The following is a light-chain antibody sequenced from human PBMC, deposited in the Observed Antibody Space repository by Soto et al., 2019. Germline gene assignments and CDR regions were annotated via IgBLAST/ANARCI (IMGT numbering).Light chain of an antibody. V-gene: IGKV1-39*02. CDR1: QSVISD. CDR2: AAS. Sequence: DIRMTQSASCLSASVGDGVNMXCRASQSVISDLIWSQQKPGKAPKRLIVAASSLQRGGPSRFSCSGSVTDFTRTISRLEPEDFAVYFGQHYGTSPLTFGQGTKVDIK. J-gene: IGKJ1*01. CDR3: QHYGTSPLT.